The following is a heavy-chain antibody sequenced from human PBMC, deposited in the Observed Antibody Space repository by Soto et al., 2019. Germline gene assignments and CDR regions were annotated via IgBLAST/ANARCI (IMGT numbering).Heavy chain of an antibody. CDR1: GGSFSGYY. Sequence: SETLSLTCAVYGGSFSGYYWSWIRQPPGKGLEWIGEINHSGSTNYNPSLKSRVTISVDTSKNQFSLKLSSVTAADTAVYYCRQGDSSGVYYFDYWGQGTLVTVSS. J-gene: IGHJ4*02. CDR2: INHSGST. CDR3: RQGDSSGVYYFDY. D-gene: IGHD3-22*01. V-gene: IGHV4-34*01.